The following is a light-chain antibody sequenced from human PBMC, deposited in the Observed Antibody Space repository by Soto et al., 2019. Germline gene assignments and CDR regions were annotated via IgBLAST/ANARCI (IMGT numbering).Light chain of an antibody. J-gene: IGKJ4*01. V-gene: IGKV1-17*01. CDR1: QGIGND. CDR2: PAS. CDR3: LQHNSYPLT. Sequence: DLQMTQSPSSLSASVGDRVTITCRASQGIGNDLGWYQQKPGKAPKRLIYPASSLQSGVPTRFSGSRSGTEFTLTISSLQPEDFATYYCLQHNSYPLTFGGGTKVEIK.